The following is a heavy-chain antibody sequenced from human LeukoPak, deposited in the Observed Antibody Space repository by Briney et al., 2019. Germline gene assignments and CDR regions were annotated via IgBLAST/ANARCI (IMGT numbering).Heavy chain of an antibody. V-gene: IGHV1-18*01. Sequence: SVKVSCKASGYTFTSYGISWVRQAPGQGLEWMGWISGYNGNTNSAQKLQRRVSMTTDTSTSTAYMELRSLRSDDTAVYYCARDRSPDFWSGDYRDAFDIWGQGTMVTVSS. CDR3: ARDRSPDFWSGDYRDAFDI. D-gene: IGHD3-3*01. CDR1: GYTFTSYG. CDR2: ISGYNGNT. J-gene: IGHJ3*02.